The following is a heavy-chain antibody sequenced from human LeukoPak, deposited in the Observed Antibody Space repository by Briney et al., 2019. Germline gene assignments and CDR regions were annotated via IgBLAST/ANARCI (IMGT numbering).Heavy chain of an antibody. CDR2: ISYDGSNK. V-gene: IGHV3-30*03. CDR3: ARDYYDSSNYYYLVY. Sequence: PGGSLRLSCAASGFTFSSYGMHWVRQAPGKGLEWVAVISYDGSNKYYADSVKGRFTISRDNSKNTLYLQMNSLRAEDTAVYYCARDYYDSSNYYYLVYWGQGTLVTVSS. J-gene: IGHJ4*02. CDR1: GFTFSSYG. D-gene: IGHD3-22*01.